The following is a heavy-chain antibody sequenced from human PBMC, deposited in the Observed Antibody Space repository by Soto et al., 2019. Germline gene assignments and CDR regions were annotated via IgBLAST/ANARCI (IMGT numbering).Heavy chain of an antibody. Sequence: SETLSLTCTVSGASISSSSYFWAWIRRTPGKGLEWIASIDYRGTTYKNPSLKSRVTISLDTSKNHFSLNLGSVTAADTALYYCSRRAPEGFDPWGQGTLVTVSS. J-gene: IGHJ5*02. V-gene: IGHV4-39*02. CDR3: SRRAPEGFDP. CDR1: GASISSSSYF. CDR2: IDYRGTT.